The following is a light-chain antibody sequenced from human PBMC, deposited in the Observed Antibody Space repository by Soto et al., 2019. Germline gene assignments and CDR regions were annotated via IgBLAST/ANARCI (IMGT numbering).Light chain of an antibody. CDR2: GNS. CDR1: SSNIGAGYD. CDR3: QSYDSSLSGYV. Sequence: QSVLTPPPSVSGAPGQRVTISCTGSSSNIGAGYDVHWYQQLPGTAPKLLIYGNSNRPSGVPDRFSGSKSGTSASLAITGLQAEDEADYYCQSYDSSLSGYVFGTGTKATVL. J-gene: IGLJ1*01. V-gene: IGLV1-40*01.